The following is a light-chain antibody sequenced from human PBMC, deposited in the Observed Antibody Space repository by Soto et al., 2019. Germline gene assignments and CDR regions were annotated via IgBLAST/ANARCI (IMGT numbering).Light chain of an antibody. V-gene: IGLV2-14*01. CDR3: SSYTSSTTVV. CDR1: SSEIGGYNY. J-gene: IGLJ3*02. CDR2: EVS. Sequence: QSVLTQPASVSGSPGQSITISCSGTSSEIGGYNYVSWYQQHPGKAPKLVICEVSDRPSGVSNRFSGSKSGNTASLTISGLQAEDEADYYCSSYTSSTTVVFGGGTKLTVL.